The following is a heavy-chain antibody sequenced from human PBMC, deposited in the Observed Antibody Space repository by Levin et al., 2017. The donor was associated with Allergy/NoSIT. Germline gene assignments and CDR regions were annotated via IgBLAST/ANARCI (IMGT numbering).Heavy chain of an antibody. J-gene: IGHJ4*02. CDR3: ASGGSGWHVTDFDY. CDR1: GFTFSSYS. Sequence: PGGSLRLSCAASGFTFSSYSMNWVRQAPGKGLEWVSSISSSSSYIYYADSVKGRFTISRDNAKNSLYLQMNSLRAEDTAVYYCASGGSGWHVTDFDYWGQGTLVTVSS. CDR2: ISSSSSYI. D-gene: IGHD6-19*01. V-gene: IGHV3-21*01.